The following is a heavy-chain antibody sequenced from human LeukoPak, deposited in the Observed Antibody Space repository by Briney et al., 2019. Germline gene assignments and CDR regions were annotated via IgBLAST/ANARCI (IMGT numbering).Heavy chain of an antibody. D-gene: IGHD6-13*01. V-gene: IGHV3-7*03. CDR1: GFTFSSYW. CDR2: IKQDGSEK. J-gene: IGHJ4*02. Sequence: PGGSLRLSCAASGFTFSSYWMSWVRQAPGKGLEWVANIKQDGSEKYYVDSVKGRFTISRDNAMNSLYLQMNSLRAKDTAIYYCARSLPYGTTWYGRSDFWGQGTLVTVSS. CDR3: ARSLPYGTTWYGRSDF.